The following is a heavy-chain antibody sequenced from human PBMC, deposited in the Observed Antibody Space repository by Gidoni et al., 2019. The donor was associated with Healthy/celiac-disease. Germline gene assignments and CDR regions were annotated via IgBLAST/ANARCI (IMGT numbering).Heavy chain of an antibody. Sequence: EVQLLESGGGLVQPGGSLRLSRAASGFTFSSYAMSWVRQAPGKGLGWVSAISGSGGSTYYADSVKGRFTISRDNSKNTLYLQMNSLRAEDTAVYYCVRPGIAAADHDYWGQGTLVTVSS. CDR2: ISGSGGST. J-gene: IGHJ4*02. CDR3: VRPGIAAADHDY. D-gene: IGHD6-13*01. CDR1: GFTFSSYA. V-gene: IGHV3-23*01.